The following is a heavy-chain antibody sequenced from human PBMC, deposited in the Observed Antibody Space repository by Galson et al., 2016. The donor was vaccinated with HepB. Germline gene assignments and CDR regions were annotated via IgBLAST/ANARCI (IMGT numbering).Heavy chain of an antibody. Sequence: SVKVSCKASGYTFIRYAIHWVRQAPGQRLEWVGWMNAGSGNTKYSQRFQGRVTITRDTSASTAYMELSSLRSEDTAVYYCARDMKDYEILTGVFEYWGQGTLVTVSS. CDR2: MNAGSGNT. V-gene: IGHV1-3*01. D-gene: IGHD3-9*01. J-gene: IGHJ4*02. CDR3: ARDMKDYEILTGVFEY. CDR1: GYTFIRYA.